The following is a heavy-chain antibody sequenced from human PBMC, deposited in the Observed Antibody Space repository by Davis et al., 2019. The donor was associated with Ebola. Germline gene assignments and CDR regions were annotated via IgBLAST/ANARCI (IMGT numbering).Heavy chain of an antibody. CDR2: IIPIFGTA. D-gene: IGHD1-1*01. CDR1: GGTFSSYV. V-gene: IGHV1-69*13. CDR3: ARDVRGITGPSEY. Sequence: AASVKVSCKASGGTFSSYVISWVRQAPGQGLEWMGGIIPIFGTANYAQKFQGRVTITADESTSTAYMELSSLRSDDTARYYCARDVRGITGPSEYWGQGTLVTVSS. J-gene: IGHJ4*02.